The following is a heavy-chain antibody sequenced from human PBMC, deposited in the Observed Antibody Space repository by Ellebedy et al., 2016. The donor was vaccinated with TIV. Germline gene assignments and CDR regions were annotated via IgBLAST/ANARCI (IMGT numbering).Heavy chain of an antibody. CDR2: IYYSGST. CDR3: AREVGDVFDY. J-gene: IGHJ4*02. V-gene: IGHV4-59*01. CDR1: GGSISSYY. Sequence: MPGGSLRLSCTVSGGSISSYYWSWIRQPPGKGLEWIGYIYYSGSTNYNPSLKSRVTISVDTSKNQFSLKLSSVTAADTAVYYCAREVGDVFDYWGQGTLVTVSS.